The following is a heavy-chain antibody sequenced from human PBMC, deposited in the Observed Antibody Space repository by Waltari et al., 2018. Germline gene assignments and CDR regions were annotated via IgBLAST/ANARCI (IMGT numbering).Heavy chain of an antibody. D-gene: IGHD6-19*01. Sequence: QVQLVQSGAEVKKPGASVKVSCKASGYTFTSYGISWVRQAPGQGLEWMGWISAYNGNTNYARKLQGRVTMTTDTSTSTAYMELRSLGSDDTAVYYCARVRLQWLVLIPDHVGMDVWGQGTTVTVSS. CDR3: ARVRLQWLVLIPDHVGMDV. CDR1: GYTFTSYG. V-gene: IGHV1-18*01. CDR2: ISAYNGNT. J-gene: IGHJ6*02.